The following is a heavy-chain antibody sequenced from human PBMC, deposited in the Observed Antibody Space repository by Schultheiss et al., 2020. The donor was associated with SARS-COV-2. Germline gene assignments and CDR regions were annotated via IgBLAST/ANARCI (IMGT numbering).Heavy chain of an antibody. CDR2: IWYDGSNE. D-gene: IGHD4-23*01. CDR3: AREGRDYGGNYYYFDY. CDR1: GFTFSSYA. Sequence: GGSLRLSCAASGFTFSSYAMSWVRQAPGKGLEWVAFIWYDGSNEFYGDSVKGRFTISRDNSKNTLYLQMNSLRAEDTAVYYCAREGRDYGGNYYYFDYWGQGTLVTVSS. J-gene: IGHJ4*02. V-gene: IGHV3-33*08.